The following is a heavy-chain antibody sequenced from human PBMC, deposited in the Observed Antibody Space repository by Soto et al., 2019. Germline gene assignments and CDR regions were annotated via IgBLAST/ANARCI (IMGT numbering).Heavy chain of an antibody. CDR2: INSDGSHT. CDR3: TEGGDHGYYAGGNSFDT. Sequence: EVQLVESGGGLVQPGGSLRLSCAASGFTFFAYWINWVRQVPGKGLVWVSRINSDGSHTSYADSVRGRFTISRDNSKNTVYLHMKRLTAEATAVYYITEGGDHGYYAGGNSFDTWAQG. J-gene: IGHJ5*02. CDR1: GFTFFAYW. D-gene: IGHD4-17*01. V-gene: IGHV3-74*01.